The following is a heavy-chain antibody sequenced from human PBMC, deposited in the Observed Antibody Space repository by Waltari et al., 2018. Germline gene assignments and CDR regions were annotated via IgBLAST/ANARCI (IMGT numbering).Heavy chain of an antibody. CDR1: GFRFRDSN. J-gene: IGHJ3*01. V-gene: IGHV3-48*02. D-gene: IGHD3-9*01. CDR2: ISSTSGSI. CDR3: ARGGLVRGDAFPV. Sequence: QLVESGGDLVQSGGYLRLSCAAAGFRFRDSNMNGGRQAPGQGREWISDISSTSGSIYYADSLKGRFTISRDNAKNSVSLQMTSLREEDTAIYFCARGGLVRGDAFPVWGPGTVVTVSS.